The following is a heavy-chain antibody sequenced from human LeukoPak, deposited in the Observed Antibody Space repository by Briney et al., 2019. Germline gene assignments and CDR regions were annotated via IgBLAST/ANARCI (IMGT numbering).Heavy chain of an antibody. V-gene: IGHV3-53*01. Sequence: GGSLRLSCAASGFTVSSNYMSWVRQAPGKGLEWVSVIYSGGSTYYAGSVKGRFTISRDNSKNTLYLQMNSLRAEDTAVYYCARERLLWFGERRVGYYFDYWGQGTLVTVSS. CDR3: ARERLLWFGERRVGYYFDY. CDR1: GFTVSSNY. CDR2: IYSGGST. J-gene: IGHJ4*02. D-gene: IGHD3-10*01.